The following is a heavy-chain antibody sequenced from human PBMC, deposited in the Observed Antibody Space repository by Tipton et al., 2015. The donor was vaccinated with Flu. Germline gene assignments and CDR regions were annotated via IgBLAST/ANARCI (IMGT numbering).Heavy chain of an antibody. Sequence: TLSLTCTVSGASISSGAFYWGCIRQLPGKGLEWIGYLHYTGSTYYGPTLKSRATISVDTSKDQFSLKLKSVTAADTAVYYCARIPRQTPWELHSWGQGKRVTVSS. J-gene: IGHJ3*01. D-gene: IGHD1-26*01. V-gene: IGHV4-31*03. CDR1: GASISSGAFY. CDR2: LHYTGST. CDR3: ARIPRQTPWELHS.